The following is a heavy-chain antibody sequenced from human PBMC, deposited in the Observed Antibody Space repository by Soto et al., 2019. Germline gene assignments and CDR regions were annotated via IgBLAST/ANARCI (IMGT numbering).Heavy chain of an antibody. D-gene: IGHD4-17*01. V-gene: IGHV1-69*13. Sequence: SVKVSCKASGGTFSSYAISWVRQAPGQGLEWMGGIIPIFGTANYAQKFQGRVTITADESTSTAYMELSSLRSEDTAVYYCAREYYFTVSSIPPLFDYWCPGPLVTVSS. CDR2: IIPIFGTA. CDR1: GGTFSSYA. J-gene: IGHJ4*02. CDR3: AREYYFTVSSIPPLFDY.